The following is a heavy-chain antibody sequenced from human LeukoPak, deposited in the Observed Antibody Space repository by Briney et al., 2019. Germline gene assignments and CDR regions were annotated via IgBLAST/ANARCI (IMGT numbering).Heavy chain of an antibody. Sequence: ASVKVSCKASGYTFTSYDINWVRQATGQGLEWMGWMNPNSGNTGYARKFQGRVTMTRNTSISTAYMELSSLRSEDTAVYYCARGRELLWFGEFYGMDVWGQGTTVTVSS. CDR1: GYTFTSYD. CDR3: ARGRELLWFGEFYGMDV. CDR2: MNPNSGNT. J-gene: IGHJ6*02. D-gene: IGHD3-10*01. V-gene: IGHV1-8*01.